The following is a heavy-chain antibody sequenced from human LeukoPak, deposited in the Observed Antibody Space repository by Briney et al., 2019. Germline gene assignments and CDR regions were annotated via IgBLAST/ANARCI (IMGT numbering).Heavy chain of an antibody. CDR3: ARGDYGDYTFDY. V-gene: IGHV3-33*01. J-gene: IGHJ4*02. CDR2: IWYDGSNK. CDR1: GFTFSSYG. Sequence: GGSLRLSCAASGFTFSSYGMHWVRQAPGKGLEWVAVIWYDGSNKYYADSVKGRFTISRDNSKNTLYLRMNSLRAEDTAVYYCARGDYGDYTFDYWGQGTLVTVSS. D-gene: IGHD4-17*01.